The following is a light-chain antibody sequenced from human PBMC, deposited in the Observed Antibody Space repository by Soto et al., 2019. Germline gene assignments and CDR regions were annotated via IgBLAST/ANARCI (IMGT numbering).Light chain of an antibody. Sequence: QSVLTQPPSASGTPVQRVTISCSGSNSNIGSNTVTWYQQLPGTAPILLIYSNNQRSSGVPDRFSGSRSGTSGSLAISGLQSEDEADYYCATWDDRLNGYVFGSGTKLTVL. CDR3: ATWDDRLNGYV. V-gene: IGLV1-44*01. CDR1: NSNIGSNT. CDR2: SNN. J-gene: IGLJ1*01.